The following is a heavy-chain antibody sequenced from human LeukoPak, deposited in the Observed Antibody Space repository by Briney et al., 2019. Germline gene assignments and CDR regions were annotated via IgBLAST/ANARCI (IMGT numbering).Heavy chain of an antibody. CDR1: GYTLTELS. CDR2: FDPEDGET. Sequence: GASVKVSCKVSGYTLTELSMHWVRQAPGKGLEWMGGFDPEDGETIYAQKFQGRVTMTEDTSTDTAYMELSSLRSEDTAVYYCATLALLNWYFDLWGRGTLVTVSS. D-gene: IGHD2-15*01. J-gene: IGHJ2*01. V-gene: IGHV1-24*01. CDR3: ATLALLNWYFDL.